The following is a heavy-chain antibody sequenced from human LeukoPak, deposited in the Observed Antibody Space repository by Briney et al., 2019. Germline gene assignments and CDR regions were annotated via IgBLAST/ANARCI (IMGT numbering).Heavy chain of an antibody. J-gene: IGHJ5*02. CDR3: ARGPVTGTTSLWFDP. V-gene: IGHV4-34*01. D-gene: IGHD1-7*01. CDR1: GGSFSGYY. Sequence: SETLSLTCAVYGGSFSGYYWSWIRQPPGKGLEWIGEINHSGSTNYNPSLKSRVTISVDTSKNQFSLKLSSVTAADTAVYYCARGPVTGTTSLWFDPWGQGTLDTVSS. CDR2: INHSGST.